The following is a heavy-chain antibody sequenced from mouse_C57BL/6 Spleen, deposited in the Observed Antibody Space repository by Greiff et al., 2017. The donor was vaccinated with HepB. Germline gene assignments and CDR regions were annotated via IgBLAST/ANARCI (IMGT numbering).Heavy chain of an antibody. CDR2: INPNNSGT. J-gene: IGHJ2*01. CDR1: GYTFTDYN. CDR3: ARWVYDGYSDY. Sequence: EVQLQQSGPELVKPGASVKIPCKASGYTFTDYNMDWVKQSHGKSLEWIGDINPNNSGTIYNQKFKGKATLTVDKSSSTAYMELRSLTSEDTAVYYCARWVYDGYSDYWGQGTTLTVSS. V-gene: IGHV1-18*01. D-gene: IGHD2-3*01.